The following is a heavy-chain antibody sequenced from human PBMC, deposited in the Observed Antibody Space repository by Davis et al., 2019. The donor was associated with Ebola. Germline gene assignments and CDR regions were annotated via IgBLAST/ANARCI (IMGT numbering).Heavy chain of an antibody. CDR3: VRHASRAGPYYGMDV. Sequence: SETLSLTCTVSGDSISSGLYFWGWVRQSPGKGLEWIGSIFYSGITQYNPSLKSRVTLSVDTSKNRVSLSLRSATAADTAVYYCVRHASRAGPYYGMDVWGQGTTVTVSS. V-gene: IGHV4-39*01. CDR1: GDSISSGLYF. J-gene: IGHJ6*01. CDR2: IFYSGIT.